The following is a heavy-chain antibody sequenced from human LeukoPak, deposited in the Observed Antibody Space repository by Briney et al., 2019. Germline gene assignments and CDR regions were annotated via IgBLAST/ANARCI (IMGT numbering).Heavy chain of an antibody. CDR2: IYYSGST. CDR3: ARWRGSGWYYFDY. Sequence: RPSETLSLTCTVSGGSISSYYWSWIRQPPGKGLEWIGYIYYSGSTNYNPSLKSRVTISVDTSKNQFSLKLSSVTAADTAVYYCARWRGSGWYYFDYWGQGTLVTVSS. J-gene: IGHJ4*02. CDR1: GGSISSYY. D-gene: IGHD6-19*01. V-gene: IGHV4-59*01.